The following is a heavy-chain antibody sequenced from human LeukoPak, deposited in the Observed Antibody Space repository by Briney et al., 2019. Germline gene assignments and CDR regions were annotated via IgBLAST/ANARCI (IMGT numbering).Heavy chain of an antibody. D-gene: IGHD3-10*01. Sequence: SETLSLTCTVSGGSISSSSYYWGWIRQPPGKGLEWIGSIYYSGSTYYNPSLKSRVTISVDTSKNQFSLKLGSVTAADTAVYYCARLITMVRDYYFDYWGQGTLVTVSS. CDR3: ARLITMVRDYYFDY. CDR1: GGSISSSSYY. V-gene: IGHV4-39*07. CDR2: IYYSGST. J-gene: IGHJ4*02.